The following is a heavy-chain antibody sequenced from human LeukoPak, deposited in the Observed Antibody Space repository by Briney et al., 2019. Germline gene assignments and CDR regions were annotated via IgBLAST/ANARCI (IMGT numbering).Heavy chain of an antibody. J-gene: IGHJ6*02. Sequence: SETLSLTCTVSGGSLSSYYWSWIRQPPGKGLEWIGYIYYSGSTNYNPSLKSRVTISVDTSKNQFSLKLSSVTAADTAVYYCARGPHSSGYYYYGMDVWGQGTTVTVSS. V-gene: IGHV4-59*08. D-gene: IGHD3-22*01. CDR3: ARGPHSSGYYYYGMDV. CDR1: GGSLSSYY. CDR2: IYYSGST.